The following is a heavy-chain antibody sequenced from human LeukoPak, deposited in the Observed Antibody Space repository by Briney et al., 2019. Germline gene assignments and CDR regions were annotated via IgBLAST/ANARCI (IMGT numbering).Heavy chain of an antibody. CDR2: IYYSGST. CDR1: GGSISSSSYY. D-gene: IGHD4-17*01. Sequence: SETLSLTGTVSGGSISSSSYYWGWIRQPPGKGLEWIGSIYYSGSTYYNPSLKSRVTISVDTSKNQFSLKLSSVTAADTAVYYCASRALTSTGSFDYWGQGTLVTVSS. CDR3: ASRALTSTGSFDY. J-gene: IGHJ4*02. V-gene: IGHV4-39*01.